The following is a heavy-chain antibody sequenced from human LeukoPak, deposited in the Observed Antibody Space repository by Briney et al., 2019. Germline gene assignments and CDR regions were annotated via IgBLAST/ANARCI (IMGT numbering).Heavy chain of an antibody. V-gene: IGHV4-34*01. Sequence: SETLSLTCAVYGGSFSGYYWSWIRRPPGKGLEWIGEINHSGSTNYNPSLKSRVTISVDTSKNQFSLKLSSVTAADTAVYYCARTPRRITIFGVAPNYFDYWGQGTLVTVSS. D-gene: IGHD3-3*01. CDR2: INHSGST. CDR1: GGSFSGYY. CDR3: ARTPRRITIFGVAPNYFDY. J-gene: IGHJ4*02.